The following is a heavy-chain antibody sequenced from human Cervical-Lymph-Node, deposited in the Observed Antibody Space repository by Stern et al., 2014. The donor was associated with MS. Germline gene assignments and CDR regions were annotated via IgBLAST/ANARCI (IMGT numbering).Heavy chain of an antibody. CDR3: ARDHYDILTGHSGFDY. D-gene: IGHD3-9*01. Sequence: EVQLVESGGGLVKPGGSLRLSCAASGFSFSSYSMNWVRQAPGKGLEWVSSISSSSSHTYYADPVKGRFTISRDNAKKSLYLQMNNLRAEDTAVYYCARDHYDILTGHSGFDYWGQGVLVTVSS. V-gene: IGHV3-21*01. CDR2: ISSSSSHT. J-gene: IGHJ4*02. CDR1: GFSFSSYS.